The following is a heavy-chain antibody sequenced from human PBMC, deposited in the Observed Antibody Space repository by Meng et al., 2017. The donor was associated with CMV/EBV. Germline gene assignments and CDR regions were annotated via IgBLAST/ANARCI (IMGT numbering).Heavy chain of an antibody. CDR1: GFSLSTSGVG. V-gene: IGHV2-5*02. CDR2: IYWDDDK. J-gene: IGHJ5*02. D-gene: IGHD6-6*01. CDR3: AHSPSLQLVRHWFDP. Sequence: QITLKESCPTLVKPTPPLTLACTFSGFSLSTSGVGVGWIRQPPGKALEWLALIYWDDDKRYSPSLKSRLTITKDTSKNQVVLTMTNMDPVDTATYYCAHSPSLQLVRHWFDPWGQGTLVTVSS.